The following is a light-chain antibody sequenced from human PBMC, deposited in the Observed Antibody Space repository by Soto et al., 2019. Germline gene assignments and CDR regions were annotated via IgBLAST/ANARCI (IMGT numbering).Light chain of an antibody. Sequence: EIVMTQSPATLSVSPGERATLSCRASQSVSSSLAWYQQKPGQAPRLLIYGASTRATGVPARFSGSVSGTEFALSISSLQSSDPSVSHCPHCYNWPRTSGGGTKVE. CDR2: GAS. V-gene: IGKV3-15*01. J-gene: IGKJ4*01. CDR1: QSVSSS. CDR3: PHCYNWPRT.